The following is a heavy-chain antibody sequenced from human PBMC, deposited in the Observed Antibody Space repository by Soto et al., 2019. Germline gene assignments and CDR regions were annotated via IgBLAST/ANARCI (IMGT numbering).Heavy chain of an antibody. D-gene: IGHD3-3*01. V-gene: IGHV3-7*01. CDR1: GFTFSSYW. CDR3: ARDVPDFWSGYYL. CDR2: IKRGGSEK. J-gene: IGHJ4*02. Sequence: GGSLRLSCAASGFTFSSYWMTWDRQAPGKGLEWVANIKRGGSEKYSVDSVKGRFTISRDNTKNSLYLQMDSLRAEDTAVYYCARDVPDFWSGYYLWGQGTLVTVSS.